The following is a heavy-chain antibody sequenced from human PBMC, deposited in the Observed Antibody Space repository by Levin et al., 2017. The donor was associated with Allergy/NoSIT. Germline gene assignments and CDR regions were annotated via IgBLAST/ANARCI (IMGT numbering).Heavy chain of an antibody. Sequence: GESLKISCAASGFTFSSYAMHWVRQAPGKGLEWVAVISYDGSNKYYADSVKGRFTISRDNSKNTLYLQMNSLRAEDTAVYYCAREMNRGYSYGYGDYWGQGTLVTVSS. CDR1: GFTFSSYA. J-gene: IGHJ4*02. V-gene: IGHV3-30-3*01. D-gene: IGHD5-18*01. CDR2: ISYDGSNK. CDR3: AREMNRGYSYGYGDY.